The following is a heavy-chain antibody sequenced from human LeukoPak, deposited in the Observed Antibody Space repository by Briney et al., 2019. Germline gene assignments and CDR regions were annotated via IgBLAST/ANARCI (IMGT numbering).Heavy chain of an antibody. Sequence: GGSLRLSRAASGFTFSSYAMHWVRQAPGKGLEWVAVISYDGSNKYYADSVKGRFTISRDNSKNTLYLQMNSLRAEDTAVYYCARVAVVVPAALGAFDIWGQGTMVTVSS. D-gene: IGHD2-2*01. CDR2: ISYDGSNK. V-gene: IGHV3-30-3*01. J-gene: IGHJ3*02. CDR1: GFTFSSYA. CDR3: ARVAVVVPAALGAFDI.